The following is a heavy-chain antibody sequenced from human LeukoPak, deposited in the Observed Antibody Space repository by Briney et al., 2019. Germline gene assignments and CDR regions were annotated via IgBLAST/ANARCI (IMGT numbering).Heavy chain of an antibody. D-gene: IGHD1-26*01. J-gene: IGHJ4*02. CDR3: ARFVRLGGYFDY. CDR2: IIPIFGTA. CDR1: GGTFSSYA. V-gene: IGHV1-69*05. Sequence: GASVKVSCKASGGTFSSYAISWVRQAPGQGLEWMGRIIPIFGTANYAQKFQGGVTITTDESTSTAYMELSSLRSEDTAVYYCARFVRLGGYFDYWGQGTLVTVSS.